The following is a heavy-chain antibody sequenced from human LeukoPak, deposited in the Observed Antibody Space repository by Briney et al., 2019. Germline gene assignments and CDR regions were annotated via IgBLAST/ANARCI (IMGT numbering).Heavy chain of an antibody. V-gene: IGHV4-59*01. D-gene: IGHD3-10*01. CDR1: GGSISSYY. Sequence: SETLSLTCTVSGGSISSYYWSWIRQPPGKGLEWIGYIYYSGSTNYNPSLKSRVTISVDTSKNQFSLKLSSVTAADTAVYYCARDGYGSGSSYYYYCGMDVWGQGTTVTVSS. J-gene: IGHJ6*02. CDR2: IYYSGST. CDR3: ARDGYGSGSSYYYYCGMDV.